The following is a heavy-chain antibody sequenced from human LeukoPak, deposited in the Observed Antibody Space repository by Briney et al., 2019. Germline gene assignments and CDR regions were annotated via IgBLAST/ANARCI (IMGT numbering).Heavy chain of an antibody. J-gene: IGHJ4*02. CDR1: GYSISSGYY. V-gene: IGHV4-38-2*02. CDR3: ARGWAAAGLFDY. Sequence: SETLSLTCTVSGYSISSGYYWGWIRQPPGKGLEWIGSIYHSGSTYYNPSLKSRVTISVDTSKNQFSLKLSSVTAADTAVYYCARGWAAAGLFDYWGQGTLVTVSS. CDR2: IYHSGST. D-gene: IGHD6-13*01.